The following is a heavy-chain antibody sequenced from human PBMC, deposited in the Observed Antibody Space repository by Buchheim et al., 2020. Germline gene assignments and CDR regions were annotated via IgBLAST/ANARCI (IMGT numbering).Heavy chain of an antibody. Sequence: QVQLVQSGAEVKKPGASVKVSCKASGYTFTGYYMHWVRQAPGQGLEWMGWINPNSGGTNFAQKFQGWVTMTRATSLRTAYMELSRLRSDDTAVYYCAREEIAVAGTSYYGMDVWGQGTT. D-gene: IGHD6-19*01. CDR1: GYTFTGYY. CDR3: AREEIAVAGTSYYGMDV. CDR2: INPNSGGT. J-gene: IGHJ6*02. V-gene: IGHV1-2*04.